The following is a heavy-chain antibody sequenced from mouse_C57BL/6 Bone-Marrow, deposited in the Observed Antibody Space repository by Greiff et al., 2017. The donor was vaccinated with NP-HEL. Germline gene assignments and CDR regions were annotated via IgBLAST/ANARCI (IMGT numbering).Heavy chain of an antibody. Sequence: VQLQQPGAELVKPGASVKLSCKASGYTFTSYWMHWVKQRPGQGLEWIGMIHPNSGSTNYNEKFKSKATLTVDKSSSTAYMQLSSLTSEDSAVYYWARIKGITTVVAPYWYFDVWGTGTTVTVSS. CDR2: IHPNSGST. V-gene: IGHV1-64*01. CDR1: GYTFTSYW. J-gene: IGHJ1*03. CDR3: ARIKGITTVVAPYWYFDV. D-gene: IGHD1-1*01.